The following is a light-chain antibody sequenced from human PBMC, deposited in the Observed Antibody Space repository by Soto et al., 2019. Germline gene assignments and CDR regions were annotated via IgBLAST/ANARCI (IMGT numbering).Light chain of an antibody. CDR1: QSVSSTY. CDR2: DAS. CDR3: QQCGGSPFT. J-gene: IGKJ2*01. V-gene: IGKV3-20*01. Sequence: EVVLTQSPGTLSLSPGERATLSCRASQSVSSTYLSWYQQIPGQAPRLLISDASNRATGIPDRFSGSGSGTDFTLTISALEPEDSAVYYCQQCGGSPFTFGQGTKLEIK.